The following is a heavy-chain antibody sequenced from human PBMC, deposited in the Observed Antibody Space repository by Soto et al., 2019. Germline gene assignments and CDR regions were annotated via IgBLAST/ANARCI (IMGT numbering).Heavy chain of an antibody. Sequence: EVQLVESGGGLVKPGGSLRLSCAASGFTFSSYSMNWVRQAPGKGLEWVSSISSSSSYIYYADSVKGRFTISRDNAKNSLYLQMNSLRAEDTAVYYCARDLAVADEGGDYWGQGTLVTVSS. D-gene: IGHD6-19*01. CDR3: ARDLAVADEGGDY. J-gene: IGHJ4*02. CDR2: ISSSSSYI. CDR1: GFTFSSYS. V-gene: IGHV3-21*01.